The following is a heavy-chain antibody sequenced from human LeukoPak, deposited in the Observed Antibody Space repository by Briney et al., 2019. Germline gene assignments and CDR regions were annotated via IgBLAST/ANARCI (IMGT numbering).Heavy chain of an antibody. D-gene: IGHD1-26*01. V-gene: IGHV1-18*01. J-gene: IGHJ3*01. CDR2: ISVYNGHT. CDR3: ARGGRWELPRPYAFDV. Sequence: ASVKVSCKDSGYTFTIYGISWVRQAPGQGLEWLGWISVYNGHTNYAQKLQGRVTMTTDTSTTTAYMELRTLRSDGTAVYYCARGGRWELPRPYAFDVWGQGTVVTVSS. CDR1: GYTFTIYG.